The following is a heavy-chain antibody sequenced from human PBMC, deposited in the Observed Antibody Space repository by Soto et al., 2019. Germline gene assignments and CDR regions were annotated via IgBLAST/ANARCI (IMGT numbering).Heavy chain of an antibody. D-gene: IGHD2-15*01. CDR1: GGSISSYY. Sequence: QVQLQESGPGLVKPSETLSLTCTVSGGSISSYYWSWIRQPPGKGLECIGYIYYSGSTNYNPARKRRVTISIDTSKNQFSLKLSSVTAADRAVYYCARRWGSAADYWGQGTLVTVSS. CDR2: IYYSGST. J-gene: IGHJ4*02. CDR3: ARRWGSAADY. V-gene: IGHV4-59*08.